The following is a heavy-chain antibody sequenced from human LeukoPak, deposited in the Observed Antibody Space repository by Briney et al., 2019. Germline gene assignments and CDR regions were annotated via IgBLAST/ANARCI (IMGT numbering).Heavy chain of an antibody. CDR2: ISYDGSDE. CDR3: ARGYSSSWYSDY. CDR1: GFTFSSNA. J-gene: IGHJ4*02. Sequence: PGGSLRLSCAASGFTFSSNAMHWVRQAPGEGLGWVALISYDGSDEYYADSVKGRFTISRDNSKNTLYLQMNSLRAEDTAVYYCARGYSSSWYSDYWGQGTLVTVSS. D-gene: IGHD6-13*01. V-gene: IGHV3-30-3*01.